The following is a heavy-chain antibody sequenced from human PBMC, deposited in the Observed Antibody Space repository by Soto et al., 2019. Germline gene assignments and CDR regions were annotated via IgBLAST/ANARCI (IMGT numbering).Heavy chain of an antibody. J-gene: IGHJ5*02. V-gene: IGHV4-59*08. D-gene: IGHD1-26*01. CDR2: IYYSGST. CDR3: ARVRGAISLNWFDP. Sequence: SETLSLTCTVSGGSISSYYWSWIRQPPGKGLEWIGYIYYSGSTNYNPSLKSRVTISVDTSKNQFSLKLSSVTAADTAVYYCARVRGAISLNWFDPWGQGTLVTVSS. CDR1: GGSISSYY.